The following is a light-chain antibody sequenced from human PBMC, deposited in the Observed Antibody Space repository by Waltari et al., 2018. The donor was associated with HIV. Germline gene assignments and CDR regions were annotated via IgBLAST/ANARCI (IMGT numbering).Light chain of an antibody. CDR2: GNH. V-gene: IGLV1-44*01. Sequence: QSVLTQPPSASGTPGQRVTISCSGSSSHIGTKTVHWYQQLPGAAPKFLMYGNHVRPSGVPDRFSGSKSGTSASLAISGLRSEDEADYYCAAWDDSLNAWVFGGGTKVTVL. CDR3: AAWDDSLNAWV. J-gene: IGLJ3*02. CDR1: SSHIGTKT.